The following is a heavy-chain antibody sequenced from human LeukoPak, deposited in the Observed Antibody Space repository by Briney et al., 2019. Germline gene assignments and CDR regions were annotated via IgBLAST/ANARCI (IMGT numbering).Heavy chain of an antibody. CDR1: GFTFSSYG. D-gene: IGHD6-19*01. Sequence: GRSLRLSCAASGFTFSSYGMHWVRQAPGKGLEWVAVIWYDGSNKYYADSVKGRFTISRDNSKNTLYLQMNSLRAEDTAVYYCAREQSSGWYGNYFDYWGQGTLVTVSS. J-gene: IGHJ4*02. CDR3: AREQSSGWYGNYFDY. CDR2: IWYDGSNK. V-gene: IGHV3-33*01.